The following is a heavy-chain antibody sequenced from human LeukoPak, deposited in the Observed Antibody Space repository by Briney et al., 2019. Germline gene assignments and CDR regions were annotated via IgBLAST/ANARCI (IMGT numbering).Heavy chain of an antibody. Sequence: ASETLSLTRTVSGGSISSYYWSWIRQPPGKGLEWIGYIYYSGSTNYNPSLKSRVTISVDTSKNQFSLKLSSVTAADTAVYYCARGDSSGYYPFDYWGQGTLVTVSS. J-gene: IGHJ4*02. D-gene: IGHD3-22*01. CDR3: ARGDSSGYYPFDY. CDR1: GGSISSYY. V-gene: IGHV4-59*01. CDR2: IYYSGST.